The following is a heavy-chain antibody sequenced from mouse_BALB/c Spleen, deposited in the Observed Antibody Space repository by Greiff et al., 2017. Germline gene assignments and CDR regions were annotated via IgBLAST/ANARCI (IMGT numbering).Heavy chain of an antibody. V-gene: IGHV5-6-4*01. CDR3: TREGITTVVAKPWFAY. CDR2: ISSGGSYT. J-gene: IGHJ3*01. D-gene: IGHD1-1*01. CDR1: GFTFSSYT. Sequence: DVMLVESGGGLVKPGGSLKLSCAASGFTFSSYTMSWVRQTPEKRLEWVATISSGGSYTYYPDSVKGRFTISRDNAKNTLYLQMSSLKSEDTAMYYCTREGITTVVAKPWFAYWGQGTLVTVSA.